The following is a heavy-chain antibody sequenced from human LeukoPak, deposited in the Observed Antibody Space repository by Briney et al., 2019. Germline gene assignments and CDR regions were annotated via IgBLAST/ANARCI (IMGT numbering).Heavy chain of an antibody. V-gene: IGHV4-59*08. Sequence: SETLSLTCTVSGGSISSYYWSWIRQPPGKGLEWIGYIYYSGSTNYNPSLKSRVTISVDTSKNQFSLKLSSVTAADTAVYYCARHPGVAGYYYYGMDVWGQGTTVTVSS. CDR1: GGSISSYY. CDR3: ARHPGVAGYYYYGMDV. D-gene: IGHD6-19*01. CDR2: IYYSGST. J-gene: IGHJ6*02.